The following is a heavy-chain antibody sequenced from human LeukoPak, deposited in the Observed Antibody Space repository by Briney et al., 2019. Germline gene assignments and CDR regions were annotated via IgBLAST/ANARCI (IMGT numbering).Heavy chain of an antibody. Sequence: GGSLRLSCAASGFTFTTYWMHWVRQAPGKGLVWVSHINSDGSITSYADSVKGRFTIPRDNAKNTLYLQMNSLKAEDTAAYYCARGVEMATTELDYWGQGTVVTVSS. J-gene: IGHJ4*02. V-gene: IGHV3-74*01. CDR1: GFTFTTYW. D-gene: IGHD5-24*01. CDR3: ARGVEMATTELDY. CDR2: INSDGSIT.